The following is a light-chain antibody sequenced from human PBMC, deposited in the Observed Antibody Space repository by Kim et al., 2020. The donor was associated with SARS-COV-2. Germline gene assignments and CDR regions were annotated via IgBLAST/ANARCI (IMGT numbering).Light chain of an antibody. Sequence: ASVGDRVTVTCRSSQDIRNDLGWYQQNPGGAPKRLIYGASSLQSGVPSRFSSSGSGTEFTLTIISLQPEDFATYFCRQNNTYPITFGQGTRLEIK. J-gene: IGKJ5*01. CDR3: RQNNTYPIT. CDR1: QDIRND. V-gene: IGKV1-17*01. CDR2: GAS.